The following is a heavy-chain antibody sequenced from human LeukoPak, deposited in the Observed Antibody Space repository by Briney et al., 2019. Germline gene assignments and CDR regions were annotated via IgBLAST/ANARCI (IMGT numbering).Heavy chain of an antibody. Sequence: GGSLSLLCAASGLTFSISGMHWVRQAPGKGLVWVVNILPNENYNHYAASVKSPITICRYKSKNRVYVQRKSLRAENTVVNYCANNAHWSVDDWGQGTLVSVSS. J-gene: IGHJ4*01. CDR1: GLTFSISG. CDR3: ANNAHWSVDD. D-gene: IGHD3-3*01. V-gene: IGHV3-30*02. CDR2: ILPNENYN.